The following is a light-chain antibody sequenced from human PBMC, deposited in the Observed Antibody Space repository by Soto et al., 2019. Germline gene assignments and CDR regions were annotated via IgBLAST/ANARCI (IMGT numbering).Light chain of an antibody. J-gene: IGLJ2*01. V-gene: IGLV1-44*01. CDR1: SSNIGENP. Sequence: QSVLTQPPSASGTPGQTVTISCSGGSSNIGENPVNWYQQLPGAAPRLLIYRDDQRPSAVPERFFASKSDASASLAISGLQSEDEADYFCATWDDGLGAPLFGGGTKLTVL. CDR2: RDD. CDR3: ATWDDGLGAPL.